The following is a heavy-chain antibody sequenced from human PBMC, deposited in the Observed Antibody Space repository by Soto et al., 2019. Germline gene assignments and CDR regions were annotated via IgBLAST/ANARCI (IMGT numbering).Heavy chain of an antibody. V-gene: IGHV3-74*01. J-gene: IGHJ4*02. CDR1: GFTFSSYW. CDR3: AKAPSDDYIFPL. CDR2: INSDGSST. D-gene: IGHD3-16*01. Sequence: GGSLRLSCAASGFTFSSYWMHWVRQAPGKGLVWVSRINSDGSSTSYADSVKGRFTISRDNSKNTLYLQMNSLRAEDTAVYYCAKAPSDDYIFPLWGQGTLVTVSS.